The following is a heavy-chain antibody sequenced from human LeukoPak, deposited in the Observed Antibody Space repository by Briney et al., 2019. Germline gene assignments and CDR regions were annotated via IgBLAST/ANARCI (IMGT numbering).Heavy chain of an antibody. J-gene: IGHJ4*02. CDR2: ISSSGSTI. CDR1: GFTFSDYY. D-gene: IGHD3-22*01. CDR3: ARDPGEYYYDSSGSLDY. V-gene: IGHV3-11*04. Sequence: GGSLRLSCAASGFTFSDYYMSWIRQAPGKGLEWVSYISSSGSTIYYADSVKGRFTISRDNAKNSLYLQMNSLRAEDTAVYYCARDPGEYYYDSSGSLDYWGQGTLVTVSS.